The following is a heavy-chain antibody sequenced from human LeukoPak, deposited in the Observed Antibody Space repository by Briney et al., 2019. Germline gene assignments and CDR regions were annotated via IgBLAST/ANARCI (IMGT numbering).Heavy chain of an antibody. V-gene: IGHV3-21*01. Sequence: GSLRLSCAASGFTFSSYWMSWVRQAPGKGLEWVSSISSSSSYIYYADSVKGRFTISRDNAKNSLYLQMNSLRAEDTAVYYCARPPDGYSGYDSPYYYYYMDVWGKGTTVTVSS. D-gene: IGHD5-12*01. J-gene: IGHJ6*03. CDR2: ISSSSSYI. CDR1: GFTFSSYW. CDR3: ARPPDGYSGYDSPYYYYYMDV.